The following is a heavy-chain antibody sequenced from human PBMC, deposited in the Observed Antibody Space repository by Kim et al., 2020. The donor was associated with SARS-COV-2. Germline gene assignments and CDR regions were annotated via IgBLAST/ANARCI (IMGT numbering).Heavy chain of an antibody. Sequence: GGSLRLSCAASGFTFSSYAMSWVRQAPGKGLEWVSAISGSGGSTYYADSVKGRFTISRDNSKNTLYLQMNSLRAEDTAVYYCAKEPCSSTSCYEGFDYWGQGTLVTVSS. CDR1: GFTFSSYA. CDR2: ISGSGGST. D-gene: IGHD2-2*01. V-gene: IGHV3-23*01. CDR3: AKEPCSSTSCYEGFDY. J-gene: IGHJ4*02.